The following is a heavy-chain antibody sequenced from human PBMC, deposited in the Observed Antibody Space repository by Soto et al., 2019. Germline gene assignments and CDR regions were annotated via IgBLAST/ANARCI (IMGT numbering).Heavy chain of an antibody. CDR3: TTDPPVPAAMTDY. V-gene: IGHV3-15*07. D-gene: IGHD2-2*01. CDR2: IKSKTDGGTT. J-gene: IGHJ4*02. CDR1: SVSNAW. Sequence: SVSNAWMNWVRPAPGKGLEWVGRIKSKTDGGTTDYAAPVKGRFTISRDDSKNTLYLQMNSLKTEDTAVYYCTTDPPVPAAMTDYWGQGTLVTVSS.